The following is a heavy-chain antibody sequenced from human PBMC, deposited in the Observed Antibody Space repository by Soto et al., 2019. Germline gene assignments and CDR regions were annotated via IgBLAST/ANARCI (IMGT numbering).Heavy chain of an antibody. Sequence: SETLSLTCSVYGGSLSSYHWSLLRQSPGKGLEWIGEINESGGTNYSPSLKSRVMMSVDTSKKQFSLKLRSVTAADTAVYYCVRDGPKTLRDWFDPWGQGISVTVSS. V-gene: IGHV4-34*01. CDR1: GGSLSSYH. CDR3: VRDGPKTLRDWFDP. CDR2: INESGGT. J-gene: IGHJ5*02. D-gene: IGHD3-16*01.